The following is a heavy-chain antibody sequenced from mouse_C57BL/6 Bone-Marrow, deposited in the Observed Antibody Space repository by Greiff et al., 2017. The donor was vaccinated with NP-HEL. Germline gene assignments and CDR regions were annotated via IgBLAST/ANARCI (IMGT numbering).Heavy chain of an antibody. CDR3: ARDERVSGYFDY. V-gene: IGHV5-4*01. D-gene: IGHD3-2*02. CDR1: GFTFSSYA. CDR2: ISDGGSYT. J-gene: IGHJ2*01. Sequence: EVQLVESGGGLVKPGGSLKLSCAASGFTFSSYAMSWVRQTPEKRLEWVATISDGGSYTYYPDNVKGRFTISRDNAKNNLYLQMGHLKSEDTAMYYCARDERVSGYFDYWGQGTTLTVSS.